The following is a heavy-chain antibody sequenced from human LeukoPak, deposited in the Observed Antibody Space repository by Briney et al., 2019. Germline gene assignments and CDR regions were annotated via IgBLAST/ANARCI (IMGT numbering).Heavy chain of an antibody. CDR1: GFTFSSYG. CDR3: AKDHRIGELFGFDY. J-gene: IGHJ4*02. Sequence: PGGSLRLSCAASGFTFSSYGMHWVRQAPGKGLEWVAFIRYDGSNKYYADSVKGRFTISRDNSKNTLYLQMNSLRAEDTAVYYCAKDHRIGELFGFDYWGQGTLVTVSS. V-gene: IGHV3-30*02. CDR2: IRYDGSNK. D-gene: IGHD3-10*01.